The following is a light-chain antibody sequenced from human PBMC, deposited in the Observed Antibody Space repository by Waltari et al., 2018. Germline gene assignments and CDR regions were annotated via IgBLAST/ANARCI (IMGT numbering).Light chain of an antibody. J-gene: IGLJ3*02. CDR2: DNN. CDR1: SSNIGAGYG. Sequence: QSVLTQPPSVSGAPGQRVTISCTGSSSNIGAGYGVHWYQQLPGTAPKLLIYDNNNRPSGVPDRVSGSKSGTSASLAITGLQADDEADYYCQSYDSSLLWVFGGGTKLTVL. CDR3: QSYDSSLLWV. V-gene: IGLV1-40*01.